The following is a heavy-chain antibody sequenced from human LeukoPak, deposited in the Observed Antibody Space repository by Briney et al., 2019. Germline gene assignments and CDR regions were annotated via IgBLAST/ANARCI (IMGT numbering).Heavy chain of an antibody. CDR1: GGSISSYY. CDR3: ARERGDFRFVDI. Sequence: SETLSLTCTVSGGSISSYYWSWIRQPQGKGLEWIGYIDDSGSTNYNPSLKSRVTISVDTSKNQFSLKLSSVTAADTAVYYCARERGDFRFVDIWGQGTMVIVSS. D-gene: IGHD3-16*01. J-gene: IGHJ3*02. CDR2: IDDSGST. V-gene: IGHV4-59*01.